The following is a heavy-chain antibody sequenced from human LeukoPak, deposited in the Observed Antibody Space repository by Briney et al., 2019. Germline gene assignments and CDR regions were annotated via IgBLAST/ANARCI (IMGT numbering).Heavy chain of an antibody. D-gene: IGHD3-22*01. Sequence: SETLSLTCAVSGGSISSGGYSWSWIRQPPGKGLEWIGYMSHSGITGINPSLKSRVTISVDTSKNQFSLKLSSVTAADTAVYYCARRSTNYYDSSGYYPWGQGTLVTVSS. CDR3: ARRSTNYYDSSGYYP. J-gene: IGHJ5*02. CDR2: MSHSGIT. V-gene: IGHV4-30-2*01. CDR1: GGSISSGGYS.